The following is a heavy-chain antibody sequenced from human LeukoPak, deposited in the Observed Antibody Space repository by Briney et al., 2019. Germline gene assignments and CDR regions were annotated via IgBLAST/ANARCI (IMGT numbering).Heavy chain of an antibody. J-gene: IGHJ5*02. CDR1: GFTFSSYG. CDR3: ARDNSVGETAWWFDP. V-gene: IGHV3-30*03. Sequence: GGSLRLSCAASGFTFSSYGMHWVRQAPGKGLEWVAVISYDGSNKYYADSVKGRFTISRDNSKNTLYLQMNSLRAEDTAVYYCARDNSVGETAWWFDPWGQGTLVTVSS. D-gene: IGHD1-26*01. CDR2: ISYDGSNK.